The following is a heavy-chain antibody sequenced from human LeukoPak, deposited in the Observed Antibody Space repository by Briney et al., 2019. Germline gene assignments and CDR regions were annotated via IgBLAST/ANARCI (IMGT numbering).Heavy chain of an antibody. CDR1: GGSISSYY. CDR2: IYYSGST. D-gene: IGHD6-13*01. CDR3: ARTVGAAAATNWFDP. Sequence: SETLSLTCTVSGGSISSYYWGWIRQPPGKGLEWIGSIYYSGSTYYNPSLKSRVTISVDTSKNQFSLKLSSVTAADTAVYYCARTVGAAAATNWFDPWGQGTLVTVSS. J-gene: IGHJ5*02. V-gene: IGHV4-39*07.